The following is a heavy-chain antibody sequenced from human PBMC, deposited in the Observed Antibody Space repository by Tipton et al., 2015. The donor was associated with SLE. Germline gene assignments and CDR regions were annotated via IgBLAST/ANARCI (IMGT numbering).Heavy chain of an antibody. CDR3: ARHRRDYGDSPYFDY. D-gene: IGHD4-17*01. V-gene: IGHV4-39*07. CDR2: IFYSGGT. CDR1: GGSLRSSSYY. J-gene: IGHJ4*02. Sequence: TLSLTCTVSGGSLRSSSYYWGWFRQPPGWGPGWIGSIFYSGGTYNNPPLKSRVTISVDPSKNHSSLKLSPVTAADTAVSYCARHRRDYGDSPYFDYWGQGTLVTVSS.